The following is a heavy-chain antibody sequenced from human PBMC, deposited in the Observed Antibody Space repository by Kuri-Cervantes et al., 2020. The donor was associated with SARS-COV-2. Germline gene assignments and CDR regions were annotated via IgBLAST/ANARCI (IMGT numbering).Heavy chain of an antibody. CDR2: ISYDGSNK. CDR3: ARFTRPLWYYDSSGCADY. CDR1: GFTFSSYA. V-gene: IGHV3-30-3*01. D-gene: IGHD3-22*01. Sequence: GGSLRLSCAASGFTFSSYAMLWVRQAPGKGLEWVAVISYDGSNKYYADSVKGRFTISRDNSKNTLYLQMNSLRAEDTAVYYCARFTRPLWYYDSSGCADYWGQGTLVTVSS. J-gene: IGHJ4*02.